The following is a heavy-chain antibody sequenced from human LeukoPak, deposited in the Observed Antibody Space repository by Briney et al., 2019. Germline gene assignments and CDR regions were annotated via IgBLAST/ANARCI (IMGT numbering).Heavy chain of an antibody. V-gene: IGHV3-23*01. CDR1: GFTFSSYG. Sequence: GGSLRLSCAASGFTFSSYGMSWVRQAPGKGLEWVSGISGSSGSTNYADSVKGRFTISRDKSKNTLYLQMNSLRAEDTAVYYCARVSRVLLWFGDVDYYFDYWGQGTLVTVSS. J-gene: IGHJ4*02. CDR2: ISGSSGST. CDR3: ARVSRVLLWFGDVDYYFDY. D-gene: IGHD3-10*01.